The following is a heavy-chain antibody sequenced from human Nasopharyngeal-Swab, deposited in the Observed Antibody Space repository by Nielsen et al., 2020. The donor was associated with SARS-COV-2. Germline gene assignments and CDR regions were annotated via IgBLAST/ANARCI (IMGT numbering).Heavy chain of an antibody. J-gene: IGHJ3*02. D-gene: IGHD5-24*01. CDR3: AREEWGATLEGAFDI. V-gene: IGHV3-7*03. CDR2: IKQDGSEK. Sequence: WIRQPPGKGLEWVANIKQDGSEKYYVDSVKGRFTISRDNAKNSLYLQMNSLRAEDTAVYYCAREEWGATLEGAFDIWGQGTMVTVSS.